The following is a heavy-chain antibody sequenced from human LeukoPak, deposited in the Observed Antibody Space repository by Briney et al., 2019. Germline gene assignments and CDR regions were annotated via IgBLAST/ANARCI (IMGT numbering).Heavy chain of an antibody. CDR1: GFTFSGYA. CDR2: FSGSGSST. J-gene: IGHJ4*02. CDR3: AREPYGDYLDY. Sequence: GGSLRLSCAASGFTFSGYAMSWVRQAPGKGLEWVSAFSGSGSSTYYADSVKGRFTISRDNSKNTLYLQMNSLRAEDTAVYYCAREPYGDYLDYWGQGTLVTVSS. D-gene: IGHD4-17*01. V-gene: IGHV3-23*01.